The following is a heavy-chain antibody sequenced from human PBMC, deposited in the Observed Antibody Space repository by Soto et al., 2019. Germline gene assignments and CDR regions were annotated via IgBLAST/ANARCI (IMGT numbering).Heavy chain of an antibody. Sequence: SETLSLTCTVSGASISGFYWSWIRKPAGKGLEWIGRIYATGTTDYNPSFKSRVTISVDTSKNEFSLRLRSVTAADTSVYYCARHLKAVAAAMAYWGQGIPVTVSS. CDR3: ARHLKAVAAAMAY. J-gene: IGHJ4*02. V-gene: IGHV4-4*07. D-gene: IGHD6-19*01. CDR1: GASISGFY. CDR2: IYATGTT.